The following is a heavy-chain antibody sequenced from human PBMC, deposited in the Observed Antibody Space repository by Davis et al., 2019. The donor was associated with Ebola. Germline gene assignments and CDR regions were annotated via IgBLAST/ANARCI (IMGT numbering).Heavy chain of an antibody. CDR1: GGSISSSSYY. J-gene: IGHJ3*02. CDR2: IYYSGST. V-gene: IGHV4-39*07. D-gene: IGHD2-8*02. CDR3: ARHYWAIEAAFDI. Sequence: MPSETLSLTCTVSGGSISSSSYYWGWIRQPPGKGLEWIGSIYYSGSTYYNPSLKSRVTMSVDTSKNQFSLKLRSVTAADTAVYYCARHYWAIEAAFDIWGQGKMVTVSS.